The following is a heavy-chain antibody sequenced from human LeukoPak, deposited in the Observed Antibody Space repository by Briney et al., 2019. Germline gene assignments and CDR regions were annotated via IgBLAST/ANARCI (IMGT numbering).Heavy chain of an antibody. CDR2: IIPILGIA. J-gene: IGHJ4*02. CDR3: ARDPGAGSYYNDDY. CDR1: GGTFSSYA. V-gene: IGHV1-69*04. Sequence: SVKVSCKASGGTFSSYAISWVRQAPGQGLEWMGRIIPILGIANYAQKFQGRVTITADKSTSTAYVELSSLRSEDTAVYYCARDPGAGSYYNDDYWGQGTLVTVSS. D-gene: IGHD3-10*01.